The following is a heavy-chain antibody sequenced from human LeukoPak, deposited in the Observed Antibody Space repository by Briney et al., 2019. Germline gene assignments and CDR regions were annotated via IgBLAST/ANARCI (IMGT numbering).Heavy chain of an antibody. CDR2: IYTSGST. Sequence: PSETLSLTCAVSGGSISSGSYYWSWIRQPAGKGLEWIGRIYTSGSTNYNPSLKSRVTISVDTSKNQFSLKLNSVTAADTAVYYCARVTGYMIEDYFDYWGRGILVTVSS. D-gene: IGHD3-9*01. V-gene: IGHV4-61*02. CDR3: ARVTGYMIEDYFDY. J-gene: IGHJ4*02. CDR1: GGSISSGSYY.